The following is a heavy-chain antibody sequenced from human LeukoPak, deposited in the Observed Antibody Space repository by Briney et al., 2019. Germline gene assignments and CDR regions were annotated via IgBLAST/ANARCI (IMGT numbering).Heavy chain of an antibody. V-gene: IGHV3-23*05. Sequence: GGSLRLSCAASGFTFNHYAMSWVRQAPGKGLECVSSINQHGQTFYFASVKGRFTISRDNSKNTVFLQMNSLRADDTAEYFCARDHGSQDSGAWYVFDYWGRGTLVTASS. CDR2: INQHGQT. D-gene: IGHD6-19*01. CDR1: GFTFNHYA. CDR3: ARDHGSQDSGAWYVFDY. J-gene: IGHJ4*02.